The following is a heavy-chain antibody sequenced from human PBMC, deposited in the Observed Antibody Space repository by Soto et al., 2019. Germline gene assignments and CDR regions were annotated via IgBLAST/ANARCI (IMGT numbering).Heavy chain of an antibody. Sequence: ETLSLTCAVSGYSISSGYYWGWIRQPPGKGLEWIGSIYHSGSTYYNPSLKSRVTISVDTSKNQFSLKLSSVTAADTAVYYCARGGGGWHEGFDYWGQGTLVTVSS. J-gene: IGHJ4*02. CDR2: IYHSGST. CDR3: ARGGGGWHEGFDY. CDR1: GYSISSGYY. D-gene: IGHD6-19*01. V-gene: IGHV4-38-2*01.